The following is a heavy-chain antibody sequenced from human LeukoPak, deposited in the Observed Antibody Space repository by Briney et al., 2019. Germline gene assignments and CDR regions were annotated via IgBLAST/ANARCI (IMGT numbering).Heavy chain of an antibody. CDR1: GGTFSSYV. D-gene: IGHD3-22*01. CDR3: AQQRGYYYDSSGFLAFDY. J-gene: IGHJ4*02. V-gene: IGHV1-69*05. CDR2: IIPIFGTA. Sequence: GASVKVSCKASGGTFSSYVISWVRQAPGQGLEWMGGIIPIFGTANYAQKFQGRVTITTDESTSTAYMELSSLRSEDTAVYYCAQQRGYYYDSSGFLAFDYWGQGTLVTVSS.